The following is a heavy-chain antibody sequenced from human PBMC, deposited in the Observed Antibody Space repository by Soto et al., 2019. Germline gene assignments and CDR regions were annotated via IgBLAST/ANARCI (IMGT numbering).Heavy chain of an antibody. Sequence: QVQLQQWGAGLLKPSETLSLTCAVYGGSFSGYQWSWIRQTPGKGLEWIGGINDSGDINYNPSLKRRVTILVESPKKQLSLRLSSVTAADTAVYYCARGLILWFGELSRRGGYYYYMDVWGKGTTVTVSS. V-gene: IGHV4-34*01. J-gene: IGHJ6*03. CDR3: ARGLILWFGELSRRGGYYYYMDV. CDR2: INDSGDI. CDR1: GGSFSGYQ. D-gene: IGHD3-10*01.